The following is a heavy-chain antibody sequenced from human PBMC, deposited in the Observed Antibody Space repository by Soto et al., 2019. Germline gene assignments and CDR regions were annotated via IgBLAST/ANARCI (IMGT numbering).Heavy chain of an antibody. J-gene: IGHJ6*02. CDR1: GGTFNTYA. CDR3: ARDKTGTNYYNGLEV. D-gene: IGHD1-1*01. V-gene: IGHV1-69*12. Sequence: VQLVQSGAEVKKHGSSVKVSCKASGGTFNTYAISWVRQAPGQGLEWMGGIIPIFNTPNYAQRFQGRVTITADESTSTAYMELRSLRAEDTALYYWARDKTGTNYYNGLEVWGQGTTFTVSS. CDR2: IIPIFNTP.